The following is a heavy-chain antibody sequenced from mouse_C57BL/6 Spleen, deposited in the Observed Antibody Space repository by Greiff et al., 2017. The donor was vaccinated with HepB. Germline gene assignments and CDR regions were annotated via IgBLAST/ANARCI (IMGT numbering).Heavy chain of an antibody. Sequence: EVQLQQSGPVLVKPGASVKMSCKASGYTFTDYYMNWVKQSHGKSLEWIGVINPYNGGTSYNQKFKGKATLTVDKSSSTAYMELNSLTSEDSAVYYCAGDYGSYWYFDVWGTGTTVTVSS. CDR2: INPYNGGT. D-gene: IGHD1-1*01. V-gene: IGHV1-19*01. CDR1: GYTFTDYY. J-gene: IGHJ1*03. CDR3: AGDYGSYWYFDV.